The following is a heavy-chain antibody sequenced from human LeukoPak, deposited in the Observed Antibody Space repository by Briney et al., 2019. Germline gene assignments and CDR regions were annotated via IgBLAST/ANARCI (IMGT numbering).Heavy chain of an antibody. CDR2: ISYDGSNK. Sequence: GGSLRLSCAASGFTFSSYAMHWVRQAPGKGLEWVAVISYDGSNKYYADSVKGRFTISRDNSKNTLYLQMNSLRAEDTAVYYCARDRSKRHYYDSSGYWGALYYYGMDVWGQGTTVTVSS. V-gene: IGHV3-30-3*01. J-gene: IGHJ6*02. D-gene: IGHD3-22*01. CDR1: GFTFSSYA. CDR3: ARDRSKRHYYDSSGYWGALYYYGMDV.